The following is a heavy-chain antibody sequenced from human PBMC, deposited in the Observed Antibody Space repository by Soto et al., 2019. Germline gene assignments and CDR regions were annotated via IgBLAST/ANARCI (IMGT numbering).Heavy chain of an antibody. J-gene: IGHJ5*02. CDR2: IDSSGEK. D-gene: IGHD6-19*01. Sequence: QVTLKESGPVLVNPTEPLTLRCTVSGLSITDSEMGVSWIRQPPGQPLEWLAHIDSSGEKSYRTFLKSRLAISKDTSKSQIVLTMTNVDPADTATYYCARRHLAVAVSPWFDPWGQGIPVTVSS. CDR3: ARRHLAVAVSPWFDP. V-gene: IGHV2-26*01. CDR1: GLSITDSEMG.